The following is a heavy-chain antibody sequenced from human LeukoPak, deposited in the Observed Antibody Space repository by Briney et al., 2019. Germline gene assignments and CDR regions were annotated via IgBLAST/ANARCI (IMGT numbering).Heavy chain of an antibody. Sequence: GGSLRLSCAASGFTFSDYYMSWIRQAPGKGLEWVSYISSSGSTIYYADSVKGRFTISRDNAKNSLYLQMNSLRTEDTAVYYCAKDRWLQGYFDYWGQGTLVAVSS. CDR3: AKDRWLQGYFDY. CDR1: GFTFSDYY. J-gene: IGHJ4*02. V-gene: IGHV3-11*04. D-gene: IGHD5-24*01. CDR2: ISSSGSTI.